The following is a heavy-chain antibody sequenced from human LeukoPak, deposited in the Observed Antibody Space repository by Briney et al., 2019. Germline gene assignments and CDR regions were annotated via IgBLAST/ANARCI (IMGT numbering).Heavy chain of an antibody. Sequence: PGGSLRLSCAVSGFTFSSYWMSWVRQAPGKGLEWVANIKQDGSEKYYVDSVKGRFTISRDNAKNSLYLQMNSLRAEDTAVYYCARDFDTMVRGVPLDYWGQGTLVTVSS. CDR1: GFTFSSYW. J-gene: IGHJ4*02. D-gene: IGHD3-10*01. V-gene: IGHV3-7*01. CDR3: ARDFDTMVRGVPLDY. CDR2: IKQDGSEK.